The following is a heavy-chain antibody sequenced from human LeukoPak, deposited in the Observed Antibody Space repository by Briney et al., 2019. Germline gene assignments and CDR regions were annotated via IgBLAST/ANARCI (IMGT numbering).Heavy chain of an antibody. J-gene: IGHJ4*02. Sequence: GGSLRLSCAASGFTFSSYGMHWVRQAPGKGLEWVAFIRYDGSNKYYADSVKGRFTISRDNSKNTLYLQMNSLRAEDTAVYYCPKRGVFGVLRFYYFYYWGQGNLVTVSS. D-gene: IGHD3-3*01. CDR2: IRYDGSNK. V-gene: IGHV3-30*02. CDR1: GFTFSSYG. CDR3: PKRGVFGVLRFYYFYY.